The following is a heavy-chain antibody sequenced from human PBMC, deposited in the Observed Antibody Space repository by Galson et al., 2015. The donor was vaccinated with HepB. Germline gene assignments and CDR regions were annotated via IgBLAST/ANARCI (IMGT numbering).Heavy chain of an antibody. Sequence: SVKVSCKASGYTFTSYGISWVRQAPGQGLEWMGWISAYNGNTNYAQKLQGRVTMTTDTSTSTAYMELRSLRSDDTAVYYCARSQSGDSSGWYMGVFDWFDPWGQGTLVTVSS. CDR3: ARSQSGDSSGWYMGVFDWFDP. CDR2: ISAYNGNT. J-gene: IGHJ5*02. CDR1: GYTFTSYG. D-gene: IGHD6-19*01. V-gene: IGHV1-18*01.